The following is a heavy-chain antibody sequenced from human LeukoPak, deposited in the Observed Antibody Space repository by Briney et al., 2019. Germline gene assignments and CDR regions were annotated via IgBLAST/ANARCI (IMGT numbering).Heavy chain of an antibody. D-gene: IGHD5-12*01. J-gene: IGHJ4*02. CDR3: AKEVYSGYRD. V-gene: IGHV3-23*01. CDR2: TTDSGEST. Sequence: GGSLRLSCAASGFSFSTYAMTWLRQAPGKGLEWVSTTTDSGESTHYADAVKGRFTMSRDKSKNTLYLQMNSLRAEDTAIYYCAKEVYSGYRDWGQGTLVTVSS. CDR1: GFSFSTYA.